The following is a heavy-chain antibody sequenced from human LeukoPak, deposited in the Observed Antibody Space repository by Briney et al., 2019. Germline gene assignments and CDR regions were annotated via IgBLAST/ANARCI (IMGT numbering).Heavy chain of an antibody. CDR1: GFTFNSYG. Sequence: GGSLRLSCAASGFTFNSYGMNWVRQAPGKGLEWVSSISSSSSYIYYADSVKGRFTISRDNAKNSLYLQMNSLRAEDTAVYYCARGGSNVYCSDYWGQGTLVTVSS. D-gene: IGHD3-22*01. CDR3: ARGGSNVYCSDY. CDR2: ISSSSSYI. V-gene: IGHV3-21*01. J-gene: IGHJ4*02.